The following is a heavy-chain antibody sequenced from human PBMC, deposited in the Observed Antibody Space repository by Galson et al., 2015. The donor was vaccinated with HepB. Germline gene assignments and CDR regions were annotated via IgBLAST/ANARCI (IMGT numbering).Heavy chain of an antibody. CDR1: GFTFSSYA. V-gene: IGHV3-30*04. J-gene: IGHJ4*02. CDR2: ISYDGSNK. Sequence: SLRLSCAASGFTFSSYAMHWVRQAPGKGLEWVAVISYDGSNKYYADSVKGRFTISRDNSKNTLYLQMNSLRAEDTAVYYCAREFAVAWSPSSYAFDYWGQGTLVTVSS. D-gene: IGHD6-19*01. CDR3: AREFAVAWSPSSYAFDY.